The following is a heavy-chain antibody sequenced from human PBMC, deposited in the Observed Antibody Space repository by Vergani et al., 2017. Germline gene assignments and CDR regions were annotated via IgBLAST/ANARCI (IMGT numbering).Heavy chain of an antibody. Sequence: QVQLQESGPGLVKPSETLSLSCTVSGGSVSSGSYYWGWIRQPPGKGLEWIGYINYSGSTNYKPSLKSRVTISVDTSKNQFFLKLSSVTAADTAVYYCAREPRLGSGGSFDIGGEGTIVAVSS. CDR3: AREPRLGSGGSFDI. CDR2: INYSGST. V-gene: IGHV4-61*01. D-gene: IGHD6-19*01. CDR1: GGSVSSGSYY. J-gene: IGHJ3*02.